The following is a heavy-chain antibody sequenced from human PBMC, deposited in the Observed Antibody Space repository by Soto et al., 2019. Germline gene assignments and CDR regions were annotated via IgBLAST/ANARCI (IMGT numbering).Heavy chain of an antibody. Sequence: GGSLRLSCAASGFTFSSYAMSWVRQAPGKGLEWVSAISGSGGSTYYADSVKGRFTISRDNSKNTLYLQMNSLRAEDTAVYYCAKDHITIFGVVSYYFDYWGQGTLVTVSS. V-gene: IGHV3-23*01. CDR1: GFTFSSYA. CDR3: AKDHITIFGVVSYYFDY. CDR2: ISGSGGST. D-gene: IGHD3-3*01. J-gene: IGHJ4*02.